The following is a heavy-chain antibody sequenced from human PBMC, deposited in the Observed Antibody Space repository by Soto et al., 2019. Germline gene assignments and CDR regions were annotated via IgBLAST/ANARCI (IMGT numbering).Heavy chain of an antibody. D-gene: IGHD3-16*01. CDR3: AKDRWAGGNSAFYFDF. CDR1: GFKFSNYA. V-gene: IGHV3-23*01. Sequence: GALRLSCAASGFKFSNYAMSWVRQAPGKGLEWVSLISATGGGTYYADSVKGRFTISRDNSHNTLYLQVHSLTAEDTAVYYCAKDRWAGGNSAFYFDFWGQGAQVTVSS. J-gene: IGHJ4*02. CDR2: ISATGGGT.